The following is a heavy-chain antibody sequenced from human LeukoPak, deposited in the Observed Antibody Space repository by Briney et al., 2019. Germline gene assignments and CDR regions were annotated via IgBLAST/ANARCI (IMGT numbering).Heavy chain of an antibody. CDR1: GGSISSYY. D-gene: IGHD4-17*01. CDR3: ARDPTVTPFDY. J-gene: IGHJ4*02. V-gene: IGHV4-59*01. Sequence: SETLSLTCTVSGGSISSYYWSWIRQPPGKGLEWIGYIYYSGSTNYNPSLESRVTISVDTSRNQFFLKLSSVTAADTAVYYCARDPTVTPFDYWGQGTLVTVSS. CDR2: IYYSGST.